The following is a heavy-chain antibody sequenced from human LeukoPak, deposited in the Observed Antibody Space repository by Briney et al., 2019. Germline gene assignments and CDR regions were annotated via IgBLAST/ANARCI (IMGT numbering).Heavy chain of an antibody. Sequence: GASVKVSCKASGYTFTIYGINWVRQAPGQGLEWMGWISAYNGNINYAQKLQGRVTMTTDTSTSTAYMELRSLRSDDTAVYYCARGDTAMAPGYMDVWGKGTTVTVSS. CDR1: GYTFTIYG. D-gene: IGHD5-18*01. V-gene: IGHV1-18*01. CDR2: ISAYNGNI. J-gene: IGHJ6*03. CDR3: ARGDTAMAPGYMDV.